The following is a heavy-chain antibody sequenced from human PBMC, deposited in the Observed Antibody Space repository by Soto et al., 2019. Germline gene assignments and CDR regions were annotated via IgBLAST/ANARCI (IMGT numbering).Heavy chain of an antibody. Sequence: GGSLRLSCAASGFTFSNYNMNWVRQAPGKGLEWVSLISGSGSYIYYADSVKGRFTISRDNSKNTLYLQMNSLRAEDTAVYYCARDLYCSGGSCYPGPFDYWGQGTLVTVSS. CDR3: ARDLYCSGGSCYPGPFDY. J-gene: IGHJ4*02. CDR2: ISGSGSYI. V-gene: IGHV3-21*01. CDR1: GFTFSNYN. D-gene: IGHD2-15*01.